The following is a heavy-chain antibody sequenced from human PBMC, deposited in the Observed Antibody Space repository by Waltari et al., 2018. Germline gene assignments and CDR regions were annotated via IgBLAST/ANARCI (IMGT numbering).Heavy chain of an antibody. CDR2: IKEDGSGK. V-gene: IGHV3-7*01. CDR1: GFTFSSYW. D-gene: IGHD3-16*01. CDR3: ARDGGLSWFDP. J-gene: IGHJ5*02. Sequence: EVQLVDSGGGLVQPGGSLRLSCAASGFTFSSYWMSWVRQAPGRGLGWVANIKEDGSGKYFVDSVKGRITISRDNAKNSLYLQMNSLRAEDTAVYYCARDGGLSWFDPWGQGTLVIVSS.